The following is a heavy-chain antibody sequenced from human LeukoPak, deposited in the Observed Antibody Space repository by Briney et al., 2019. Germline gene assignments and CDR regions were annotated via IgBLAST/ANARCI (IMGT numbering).Heavy chain of an antibody. CDR2: IYPADSDI. CDR3: ARQEYCSGGSCYTWLDP. J-gene: IGHJ5*02. Sequence: GESLKISCKGSGYSINNYWIGWVCQMPGKGLEWMGIIYPADSDIRYSPSFQGQVTISADKSISTAYLQWSSLKASDTAMYYCARQEYCSGGSCYTWLDPWGQGTLVTVSS. V-gene: IGHV5-51*01. D-gene: IGHD2-15*01. CDR1: GYSINNYW.